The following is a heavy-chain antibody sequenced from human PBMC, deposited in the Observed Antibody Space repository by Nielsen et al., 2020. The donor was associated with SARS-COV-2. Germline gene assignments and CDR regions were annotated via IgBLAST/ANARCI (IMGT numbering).Heavy chain of an antibody. V-gene: IGHV1-69*13. CDR1: GGTFSSYA. CDR3: ARGTDYYGSGSQRNGDWFDP. D-gene: IGHD3-10*01. J-gene: IGHJ5*02. CDR2: IIPIFGTA. Sequence: SVKVSCKASGGTFSSYAISWVRQAPGQGLEWMGGIIPIFGTANYAQKFQGRVTITADGSTSTAYMELSSLRSEDTAVYYCARGTDYYGSGSQRNGDWFDPWGQGTLVTVSS.